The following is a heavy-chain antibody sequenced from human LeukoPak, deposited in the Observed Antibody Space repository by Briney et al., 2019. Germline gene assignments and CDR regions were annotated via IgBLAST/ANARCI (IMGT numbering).Heavy chain of an antibody. CDR1: GYSFASYW. CDR2: IYHDDSDT. V-gene: IGHV5-51*01. Sequence: GESLKISFKGSGYSFASYWIAWVRQMPGKGLEWMGIIYHDDSDTRYSPSFQGQVTISADKSISTAYLQWSGLKASDAAVYYCARLSSTSQPFDPWGQGTLVTVSS. CDR3: ARLSSTSQPFDP. D-gene: IGHD2-2*01. J-gene: IGHJ5*02.